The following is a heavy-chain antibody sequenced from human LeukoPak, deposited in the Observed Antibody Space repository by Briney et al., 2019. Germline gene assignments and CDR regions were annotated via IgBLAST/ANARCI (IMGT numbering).Heavy chain of an antibody. J-gene: IGHJ4*02. CDR1: GFTFSSYS. Sequence: SGGSLRLSCAASGFTFSSYSMNWVRQAPGKGLEWVSYISSSSSTIYYADSVKGRFTISRDNARNSLYLQMNSLRAEDTAVYYCARESKQDFDYWGQGTLVTVSS. D-gene: IGHD6-13*01. V-gene: IGHV3-48*01. CDR2: ISSSSSTI. CDR3: ARESKQDFDY.